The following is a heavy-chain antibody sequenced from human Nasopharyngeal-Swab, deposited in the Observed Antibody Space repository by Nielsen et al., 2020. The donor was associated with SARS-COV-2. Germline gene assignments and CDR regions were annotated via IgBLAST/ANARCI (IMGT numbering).Heavy chain of an antibody. CDR2: ISGSGGST. J-gene: IGHJ5*02. Sequence: LKISCAASGFTFSSYAMSWVRQAPGKGLEWVSAISGSGGSTYYADSVKGRFTISRDNAKNSLYLQMNSLRAEDTAVYYCARLWFDPWGQGTLVTVSS. V-gene: IGHV3-23*01. CDR3: ARLWFDP. CDR1: GFTFSSYA.